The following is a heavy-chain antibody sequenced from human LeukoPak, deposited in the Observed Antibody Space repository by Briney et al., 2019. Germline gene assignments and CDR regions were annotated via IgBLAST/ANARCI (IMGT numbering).Heavy chain of an antibody. Sequence: SVKVSCKASGGTFSSYAISWVRQAPGQGLEWMGRIIPILGIANYAQKFQGRVTITADKSTSTAYMELSSLRSEDTAIYYCAKAGSYQSLPDAFDIWGQGTMVTVSS. D-gene: IGHD1-26*01. V-gene: IGHV1-69*04. CDR2: IIPILGIA. CDR3: AKAGSYQSLPDAFDI. J-gene: IGHJ3*02. CDR1: GGTFSSYA.